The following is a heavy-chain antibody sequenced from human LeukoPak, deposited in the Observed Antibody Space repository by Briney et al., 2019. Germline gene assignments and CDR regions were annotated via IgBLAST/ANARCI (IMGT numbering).Heavy chain of an antibody. D-gene: IGHD6-19*01. Sequence: GGSLRLSCAPSGFSFSSYWMHCVRQAPGEGLMWVSRVSSDGSTTGYADSVKGRFTISRDNAKNTLYLQMSSLRAEDTAVYYCARGSRCGWSGLIDYWGQGTLLTVSS. J-gene: IGHJ4*02. CDR3: ARGSRCGWSGLIDY. V-gene: IGHV3-74*01. CDR2: VSSDGSTT. CDR1: GFSFSSYW.